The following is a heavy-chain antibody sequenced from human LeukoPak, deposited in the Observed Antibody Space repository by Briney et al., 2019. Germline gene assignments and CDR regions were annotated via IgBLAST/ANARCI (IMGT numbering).Heavy chain of an antibody. Sequence: SETLSLTCAVYGGSFSGYYWSWIRQPPGKGLEWIGEINHSGSTNYNPSLKSRVTISVDTSKNQFSLKLSSVTAADTAVYYCASGSSDSSCQGPSGGYWGQGTLVTVSS. CDR2: INHSGST. J-gene: IGHJ4*02. CDR1: GGSFSGYY. V-gene: IGHV4-34*01. D-gene: IGHD3-22*01. CDR3: ASGSSDSSCQGPSGGY.